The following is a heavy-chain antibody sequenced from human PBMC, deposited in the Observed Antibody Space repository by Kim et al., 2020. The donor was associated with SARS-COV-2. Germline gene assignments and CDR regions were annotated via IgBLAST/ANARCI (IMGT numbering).Heavy chain of an antibody. CDR3: ATGTMPGRFDY. D-gene: IGHD2-2*01. V-gene: IGHV4-34*01. J-gene: IGHJ4*02. CDR2: INHSGST. Sequence: SETLSLTCAVYGGSFSGYYWTWIRQPPGKGLEWIGEINHSGSTNYNPSLKSRVTISVDTSKSQFSLKLTSVTAADTAVYYCATGTMPGRFDYWAQGTLVPVSS. CDR1: GGSFSGYY.